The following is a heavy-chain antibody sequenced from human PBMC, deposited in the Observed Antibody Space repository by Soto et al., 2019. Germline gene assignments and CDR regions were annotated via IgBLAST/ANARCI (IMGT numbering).Heavy chain of an antibody. Sequence: QVQLVQSGAELKKPGSSVKVSCEASGGSFTSYSFTWVRQAPGQGLEWMGRIIPIQGKANYALKFQDRGTITADRSTRTGYRERKSLRPEDTAGEVCAKSWLWEDHGDMDVWGKGTTGTVSS. J-gene: IGHJ6*03. CDR2: IIPIQGKA. V-gene: IGHV1-69*02. D-gene: IGHD1-26*01. CDR3: AKSWLWEDHGDMDV. CDR1: GGSFTSYS.